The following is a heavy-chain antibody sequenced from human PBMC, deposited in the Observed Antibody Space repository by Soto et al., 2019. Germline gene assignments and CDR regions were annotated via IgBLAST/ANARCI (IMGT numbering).Heavy chain of an antibody. V-gene: IGHV3-21*01. D-gene: IGHD2-2*01. J-gene: IGHJ6*02. Sequence: EVQLVESGGGLVKPGGSLRLSCAASEFTLSSYSMNWVRQAPGKGLEWVSSISSSGSSIFYADSVKGRFTISRDNAKNSLYLQMNSLGAEDTAVYYCATYCSSASCSSYYGMDVWGQGTTVTVSS. CDR1: EFTLSSYS. CDR2: ISSSGSSI. CDR3: ATYCSSASCSSYYGMDV.